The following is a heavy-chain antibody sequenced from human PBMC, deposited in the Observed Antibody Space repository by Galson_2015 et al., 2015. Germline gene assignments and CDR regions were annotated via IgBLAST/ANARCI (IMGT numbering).Heavy chain of an antibody. Sequence: SLRLSCAASGFTFSTYSMNWVRQAPGKGLEWVSYISSTSGTIYYGDSVKGRFTIPRDNAKNSLYLQMHSLRDEDTAVYYCATYGRYGASDIWGQGTLVTVSS. J-gene: IGHJ3*02. D-gene: IGHD1-26*01. CDR3: ATYGRYGASDI. CDR2: ISSTSGTI. CDR1: GFTFSTYS. V-gene: IGHV3-48*02.